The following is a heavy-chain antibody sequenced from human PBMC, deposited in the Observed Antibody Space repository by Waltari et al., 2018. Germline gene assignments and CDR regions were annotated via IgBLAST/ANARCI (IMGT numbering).Heavy chain of an antibody. CDR2: IHHSGST. CDR3: ARGGDFWSGYPYYYYYYYMDV. CDR1: GYSISTDYY. D-gene: IGHD3-3*01. Sequence: QVQLQESGPGLVKPSETLSLTCAVSGYSISTDYYWVWIRQPPGKGLGWIGNIHHSGSTYYNPSLKSRVTISVDTSISTAYMELSRLRSDDTAVYYCARGGDFWSGYPYYYYYYYMDVWGKGTTVTVSS. J-gene: IGHJ6*03. V-gene: IGHV4-38-2*01.